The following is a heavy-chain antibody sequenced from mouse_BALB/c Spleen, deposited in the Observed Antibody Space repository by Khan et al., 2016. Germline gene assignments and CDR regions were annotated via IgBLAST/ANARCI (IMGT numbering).Heavy chain of an antibody. V-gene: IGHV9-1*02. CDR3: AKITTVGYYAMDY. Sequence: QIQLVQSGPELKKPGETVKISCKASGYTFTNYGMNWVKQAPGKGLKWMGWINTYTGEPTYADDFKGRFAFSLETSASAAYLQINNLKNEDMGTSFYAKITTVGYYAMDYWGQGTSVTVSS. D-gene: IGHD1-1*01. CDR1: GYTFTNYG. J-gene: IGHJ4*01. CDR2: INTYTGEP.